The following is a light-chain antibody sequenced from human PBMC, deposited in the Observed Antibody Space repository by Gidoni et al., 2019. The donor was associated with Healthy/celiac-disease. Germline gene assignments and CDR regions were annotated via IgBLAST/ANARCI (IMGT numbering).Light chain of an antibody. CDR1: ALPKQY. CDR3: QSADSSGTYVV. Sequence: SYELTQPPSVSVSPGQTARITCSGDALPKQYAYWYQQKPGQAPVMVIYKDSERPSGIPERFSCSSSGTTVTLTMSGVQAEDEADYYCQSADSSGTYVVFGGGTKLTVL. CDR2: KDS. J-gene: IGLJ2*01. V-gene: IGLV3-25*02.